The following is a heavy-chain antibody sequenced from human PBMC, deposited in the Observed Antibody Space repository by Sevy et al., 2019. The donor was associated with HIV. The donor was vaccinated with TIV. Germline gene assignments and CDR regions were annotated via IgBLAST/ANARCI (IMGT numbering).Heavy chain of an antibody. CDR1: GYTFTRYW. CDR2: IYPGDSHT. J-gene: IGHJ4*02. CDR3: STLAGNCNTTHCSSHGYFDN. Sequence: GESLKISCQASGYTFTRYWIGWVRQLPGKGLEWMGIIYPGDSHTLYSPSFQGQVTISADKSINTAYLEWNSLTASDTAMIYFSTLAGNCNTTHCSSHGYFDNWGQGTMVTVSS. D-gene: IGHD2-15*01. V-gene: IGHV5-51*01.